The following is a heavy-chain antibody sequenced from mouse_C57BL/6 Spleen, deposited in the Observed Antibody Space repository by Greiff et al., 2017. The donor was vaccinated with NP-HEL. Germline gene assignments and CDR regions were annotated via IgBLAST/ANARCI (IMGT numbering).Heavy chain of an antibody. CDR3: AKQNYYGRYFDY. CDR1: GFTFSSYT. D-gene: IGHD1-1*01. J-gene: IGHJ2*01. V-gene: IGHV5-9*01. CDR2: ISGGAGNS. Sequence: EVQLVESGGGLVKPGGSLKLSCAASGFTFSSYTMSWVRQTPEKRLEWVATISGGAGNSSYPDSVKGRFTISRDNAKNTLYLQMISVRSEDTALYYCAKQNYYGRYFDYWGQGTTLTVSS.